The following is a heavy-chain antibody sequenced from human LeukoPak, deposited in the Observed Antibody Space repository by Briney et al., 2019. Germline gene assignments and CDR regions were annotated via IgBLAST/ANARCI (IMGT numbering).Heavy chain of an antibody. CDR2: IKQDGSEK. D-gene: IGHD5-24*01. V-gene: IGHV3-7*02. CDR3: ARASDPWLQLT. Sequence: GGSLRPSCAASGFTFSNYWMIWVRQAPGKGLEWVGNIKQDGSEKRYADSVRGRFTISRDNAQTSLYLQMNSLRAEDTAVYYCARASDPWLQLTWGQGTLVTVSS. CDR1: GFTFSNYW. J-gene: IGHJ5*02.